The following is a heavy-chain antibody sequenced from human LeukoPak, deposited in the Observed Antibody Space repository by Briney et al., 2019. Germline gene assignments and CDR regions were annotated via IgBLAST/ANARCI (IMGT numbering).Heavy chain of an antibody. CDR1: GYTFTSYG. J-gene: IGHJ4*02. D-gene: IGHD2-2*01. Sequence: SVKVSCKASGYTFTSYGISWVRQAPGQGLEWMGGIIPIFGTANYAQEFQGRVTITTDESTSTAYMELSSLRSEDTAVYYCARAPGRAIRHFDYWGQGTLVTVSS. CDR3: ARAPGRAIRHFDY. V-gene: IGHV1-69*05. CDR2: IIPIFGTA.